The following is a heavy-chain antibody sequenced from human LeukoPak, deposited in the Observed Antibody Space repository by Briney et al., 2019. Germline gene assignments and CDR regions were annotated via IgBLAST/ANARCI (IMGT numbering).Heavy chain of an antibody. CDR1: GFTVSSNY. V-gene: IGHV3-66*01. CDR2: IYSGGST. CDR3: ARDFGGHTFGDVKDY. Sequence: PGGSLRLSCAASGFTVSSNYMSWVRQAPGKGLEWVSVIYSGGSTYYADSVKGRFTISRDNSKNTLYPQMNSLRAEDTAVYYCARDFGGHTFGDVKDYWGQGTLVTVSS. J-gene: IGHJ4*02. D-gene: IGHD3-16*01.